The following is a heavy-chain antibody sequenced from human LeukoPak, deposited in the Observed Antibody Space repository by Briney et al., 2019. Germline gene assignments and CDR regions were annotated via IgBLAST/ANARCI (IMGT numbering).Heavy chain of an antibody. Sequence: SETLSLTCAVYGGSFSGYYWSWIRQPPGKGLEWIGEINHSGSTNYNPSLKSRVTISVDTSKNQFSLKLSSVTAADTAVYYCARSGARAYSSSWYRALFDYWGQGTLVTVSS. CDR3: ARSGARAYSSSWYRALFDY. J-gene: IGHJ4*02. D-gene: IGHD6-13*01. V-gene: IGHV4-34*01. CDR2: INHSGST. CDR1: GGSFSGYY.